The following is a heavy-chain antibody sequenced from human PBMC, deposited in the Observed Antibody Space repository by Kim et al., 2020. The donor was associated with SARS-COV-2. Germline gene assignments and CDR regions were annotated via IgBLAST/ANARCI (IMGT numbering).Heavy chain of an antibody. J-gene: IGHJ3*02. Sequence: SETLSLTCTVSGGSISSGVYYWSWIRQHPGKGLEWIGYIYYSGSTNYNPSLKSRVTISVDTSKNQFSLKLSSVTAADTAVYYCARAPTIFGVVIYAFYIWGAGEMVTLS. V-gene: IGHV4-31*03. CDR1: GGSISSGVYY. CDR3: ARAPTIFGVVIYAFYI. D-gene: IGHD3-3*01. CDR2: IYYSGST.